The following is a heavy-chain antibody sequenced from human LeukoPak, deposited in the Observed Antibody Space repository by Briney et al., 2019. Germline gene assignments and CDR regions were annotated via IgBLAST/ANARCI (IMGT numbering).Heavy chain of an antibody. CDR1: GGTFSSYA. CDR3: ARPHCGGDCYSFDY. CDR2: IIPIFGIA. Sequence: GASVKVSCKASGGTFSSYAISRVRQASGQGLEWMGRIIPIFGIANYAQKFQGRVTITADKSTSTAYMELSSLRSEDTAVYYCARPHCGGDCYSFDYWGQGTLVTVSS. J-gene: IGHJ4*02. D-gene: IGHD2-21*02. V-gene: IGHV1-69*04.